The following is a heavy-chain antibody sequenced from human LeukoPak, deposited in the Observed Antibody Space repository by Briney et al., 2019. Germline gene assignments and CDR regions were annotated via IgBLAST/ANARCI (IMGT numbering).Heavy chain of an antibody. CDR1: GCTFSSYG. Sequence: GGSLRLSCAASGCTFSSYGMHWVRQAPGKGLEWVAVIWYDGRNKFYADSLKGRFTISRDNSKNTLYLQMNSLRAEDTAVYYCARVNRGDAFDIWGQGTLVTVSS. J-gene: IGHJ3*02. CDR2: IWYDGRNK. V-gene: IGHV3-33*01. CDR3: ARVNRGDAFDI. D-gene: IGHD3-16*02.